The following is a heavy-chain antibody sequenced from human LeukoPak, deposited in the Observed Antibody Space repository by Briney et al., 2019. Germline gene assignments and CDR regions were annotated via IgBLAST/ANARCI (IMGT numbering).Heavy chain of an antibody. CDR2: FHNSGTS. CDR1: DDSISDYY. J-gene: IGHJ4*02. Sequence: SETLSLTCTVSDDSISDYYRGWLRQPPGKGLEWIGYFHNSGTSTYNPSLKSRVTISADTSKNQFSLKLNSLTTADTAVYYCTRGAGWLIDYWGQGILVTVSS. CDR3: TRGAGWLIDY. V-gene: IGHV4-59*01. D-gene: IGHD3-16*01.